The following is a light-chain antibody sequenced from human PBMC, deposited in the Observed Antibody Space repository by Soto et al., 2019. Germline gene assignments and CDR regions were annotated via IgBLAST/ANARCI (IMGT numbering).Light chain of an antibody. CDR1: QSVLYSINNKNY. CDR3: QQYYTTPVT. J-gene: IGKJ1*01. Sequence: DIVMTQSPDSLAVSLGERATINCKSSQSVLYSINNKNYLAWYQQKPGQPPKLLIYWASTRESGVPDRFSGSGSVTDFTLTISSLQAEAVAVYYCQQYYTTPVTFGQGTKVEIK. V-gene: IGKV4-1*01. CDR2: WAS.